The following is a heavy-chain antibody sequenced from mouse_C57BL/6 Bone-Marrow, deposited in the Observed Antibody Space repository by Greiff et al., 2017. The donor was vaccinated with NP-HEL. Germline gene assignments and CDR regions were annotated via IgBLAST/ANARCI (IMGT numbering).Heavy chain of an antibody. CDR3: TTDYYGSPFAD. J-gene: IGHJ3*01. Sequence: VQLQQSGAELVRPGASVKLSCTASGFNIKDYYMHWVKQRPEQGLEWIGRIDPEDGDTEYAPKFQGKATMTADTSSNTAYLQLSSLTAEDTAVDYCTTDYYGSPFADGGQGTLVTVSA. CDR2: IDPEDGDT. CDR1: GFNIKDYY. D-gene: IGHD1-1*01. V-gene: IGHV14-1*01.